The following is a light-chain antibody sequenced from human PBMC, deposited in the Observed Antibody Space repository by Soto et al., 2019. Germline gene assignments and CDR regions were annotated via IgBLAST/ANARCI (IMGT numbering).Light chain of an antibody. CDR3: QQYGSPPSLT. V-gene: IGKV3-20*01. Sequence: EIVLTQSPGTLSLSPGERVTLSCRASQSVSGSYVAWYQQKPGQAPRLLINGASSRATGIPDRFSGSGSGTDFTLTISRLEPEDFAVYYCQQYGSPPSLTFGGGTKVEIK. J-gene: IGKJ4*01. CDR1: QSVSGSY. CDR2: GAS.